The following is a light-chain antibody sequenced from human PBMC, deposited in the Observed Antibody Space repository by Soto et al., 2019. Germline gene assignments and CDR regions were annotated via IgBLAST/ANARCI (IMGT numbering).Light chain of an antibody. J-gene: IGKJ1*01. CDR2: GAS. CDR3: QQYENYWT. CDR1: QSVGSN. V-gene: IGKV3-15*01. Sequence: EVVRTQSPASLSVSPGERATLSFRASQSVGSNLAWYQQKPGQAPRTLIYGASTRATGIPARFSGSGSGTEFTLTISNLQPDDIATYYCQQYENYWTFGQGTKVDI.